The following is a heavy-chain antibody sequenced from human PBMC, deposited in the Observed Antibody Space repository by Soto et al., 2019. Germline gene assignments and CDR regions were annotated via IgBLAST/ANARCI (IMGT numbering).Heavy chain of an antibody. J-gene: IGHJ5*02. Sequence: GGSLRLSCAASGFTFSSYSVNWVRQAPGKGLEWVSYISSSSSTIYYADSVKGRFTISRDNAKNSLYLQMNSLRAEDTAVYYCARDRCSSTSCWFDPWGQGTLVTVSS. CDR3: ARDRCSSTSCWFDP. CDR2: ISSSSSTI. CDR1: GFTFSSYS. D-gene: IGHD2-2*01. V-gene: IGHV3-48*01.